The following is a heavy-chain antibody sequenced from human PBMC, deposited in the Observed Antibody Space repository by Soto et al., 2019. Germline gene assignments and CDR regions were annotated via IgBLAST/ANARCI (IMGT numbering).Heavy chain of an antibody. CDR3: ARSSVLRYFGWFTPKTNWFDH. D-gene: IGHD3-9*01. Sequence: QVQLQESGPGLVKPSETLSLTCTVSGGSISSYYWSWIRQPPGKGLEWSAYIYYSGSTNYNPSLKRRVTLSVDTSKNKFSLKLSSATAADTAVYYCARSSVLRYFGWFTPKTNWFDHWGQGTLVTVSS. V-gene: IGHV4-59*01. J-gene: IGHJ5*02. CDR2: IYYSGST. CDR1: GGSISSYY.